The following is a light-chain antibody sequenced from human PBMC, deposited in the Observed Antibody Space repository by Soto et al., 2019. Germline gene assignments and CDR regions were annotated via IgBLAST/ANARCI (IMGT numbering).Light chain of an antibody. Sequence: QSALTQPPSASGSPGQSVTISCTGTSSDVGGYNYVSWYQQHPGKAPKLMIYEVSKRPSGAPDRFSGSKSGNTASLTVSGLQAEDEADYYCSSYAGSNNFVFGTGTNVTVL. J-gene: IGLJ1*01. V-gene: IGLV2-8*01. CDR3: SSYAGSNNFV. CDR1: SSDVGGYNY. CDR2: EVS.